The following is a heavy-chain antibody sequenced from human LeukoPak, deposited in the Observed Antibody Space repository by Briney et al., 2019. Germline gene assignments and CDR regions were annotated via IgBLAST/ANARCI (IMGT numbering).Heavy chain of an antibody. V-gene: IGHV3-33*06. CDR2: IWYDGSNE. Sequence: GGSLRLSCAASGFTFSTSGMHWVRRAPGKGLEWVALIWYDGSNEYADSVKGRFTISRDNSKSTLYLQMNSLRAEDTAVYHCAKDQGANYYYYMDVWGKGATVTVSS. CDR3: AKDQGANYYYYMDV. D-gene: IGHD4/OR15-4a*01. J-gene: IGHJ6*03. CDR1: GFTFSTSG.